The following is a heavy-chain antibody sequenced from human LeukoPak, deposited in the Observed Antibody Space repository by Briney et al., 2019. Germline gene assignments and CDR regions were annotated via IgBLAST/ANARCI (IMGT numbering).Heavy chain of an antibody. V-gene: IGHV3-30*03. CDR1: GFTFSSYF. J-gene: IGHJ4*02. CDR3: AREKEAAAGQTYYFDY. Sequence: GGSLRLSCAASGFTFSSYFMSWVRQAPGKGLEWVAVISYDGSNKYYADSVKGRFTISRDNSKNTLYLQMNSLRAEDTAVYYCAREKEAAAGQTYYFDYWGQGTLVTVSS. D-gene: IGHD6-13*01. CDR2: ISYDGSNK.